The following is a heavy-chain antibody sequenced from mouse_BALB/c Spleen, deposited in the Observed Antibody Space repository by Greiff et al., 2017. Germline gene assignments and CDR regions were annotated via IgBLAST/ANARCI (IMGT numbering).Heavy chain of an antibody. D-gene: IGHD2-4*01. J-gene: IGHJ4*01. CDR2: IFPGSGNT. Sequence: QVQLQQSGAELVKPGASVKISCKASGYSFTSYYIHWVKQRPGQGLEWIGWIFPGSGNTKYNEKFKGKATLTADTSSSTAYMQLSSLTSEDSAVYFCARGEGYDYAYYYAMDYWGQGTSVTVSS. V-gene: IGHV1-66*01. CDR3: ARGEGYDYAYYYAMDY. CDR1: GYSFTSYY.